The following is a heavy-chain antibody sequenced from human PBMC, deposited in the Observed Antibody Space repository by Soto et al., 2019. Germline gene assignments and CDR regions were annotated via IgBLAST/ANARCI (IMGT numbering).Heavy chain of an antibody. D-gene: IGHD3-10*01. V-gene: IGHV4-30-2*01. CDR3: ARAVSPYFGTWFDP. Sequence: QLQLQESGPGLVKPSETLSLTCAVSGGSITSGNSYSWAWIRQPPGRGLEWIGSISQTGATSYNPYLKRRVSVSLDKSKNQFSLRLSSVTAADMAVYYCARAVSPYFGTWFDPWGQGTLVTVSS. J-gene: IGHJ5*02. CDR1: GGSITSGNSYS. CDR2: ISQTGAT.